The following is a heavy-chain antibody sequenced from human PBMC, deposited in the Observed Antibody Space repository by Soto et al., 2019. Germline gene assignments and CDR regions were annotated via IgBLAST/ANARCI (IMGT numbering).Heavy chain of an antibody. Sequence: QVQLVESGGGVVQPGRSLRLSCAASGFTFSTFAMHWVRQAPGKGLEWVAVISYDGSNKYYADSVKGRFTISRGNSWNTLFLQMNSLRAEDTALYYCARGSCGISTPFLHFCYGVDVWGPGTTVTVSS. CDR2: ISYDGSNK. CDR3: ARGSCGISTPFLHFCYGVDV. CDR1: GFTFSTFA. D-gene: IGHD3-3*02. V-gene: IGHV3-30-3*01. J-gene: IGHJ6*02.